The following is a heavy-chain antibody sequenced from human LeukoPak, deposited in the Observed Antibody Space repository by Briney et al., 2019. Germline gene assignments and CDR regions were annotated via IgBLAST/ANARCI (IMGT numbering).Heavy chain of an antibody. CDR1: GFTFSDYY. CDR3: AKRSAESSGYFDC. V-gene: IGHV3-11*01. D-gene: IGHD6-19*01. CDR2: ISSSGSTI. Sequence: GGSLRLSCAASGFTFSDYYMSWIRQAPGKGLEWVSYISSSGSTIYYADSVKGRFTISRDNSKNTLYLQMNSLRAEDTAVYYCAKRSAESSGYFDCWGQGTLVTVSS. J-gene: IGHJ4*02.